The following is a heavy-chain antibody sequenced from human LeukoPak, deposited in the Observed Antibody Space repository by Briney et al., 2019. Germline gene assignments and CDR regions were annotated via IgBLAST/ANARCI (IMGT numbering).Heavy chain of an antibody. CDR3: ARMFRSSWYINWFDP. CDR2: IYYSGST. Sequence: SETLSLTCTVSGGSISSSSYYWGWIRQPPGKGLEWIGSIYYSGSTYYNPSLKSRVTISVDTSKNQFSLKLSSVTAADTAMYYCARMFRSSWYINWFDPWGQGTLVTVSS. D-gene: IGHD6-13*01. J-gene: IGHJ5*02. V-gene: IGHV4-39*07. CDR1: GGSISSSSYY.